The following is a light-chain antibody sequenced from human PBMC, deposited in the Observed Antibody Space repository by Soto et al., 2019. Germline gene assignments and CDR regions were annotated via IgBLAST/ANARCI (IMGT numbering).Light chain of an antibody. Sequence: EIVMTQSPANPSASPGERATLSCRTSQSVSSDLAWYQQKPGQAPRLLIYGVSTRASGVSARFSGSGSGTEFTLTISSLQSEDAAVYYCQQYNNWPPVTCGQGTRLEIK. CDR2: GVS. J-gene: IGKJ5*01. CDR1: QSVSSD. V-gene: IGKV3-15*01. CDR3: QQYNNWPPVT.